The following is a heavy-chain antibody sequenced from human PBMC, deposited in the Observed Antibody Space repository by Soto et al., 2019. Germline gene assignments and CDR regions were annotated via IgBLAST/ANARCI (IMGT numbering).Heavy chain of an antibody. V-gene: IGHV4-31*03. Sequence: PSETLCFTCSFCGASIRTGGYYWSWLRQSPGKGLEWIRHIYYTGSTFYSPSVKSRLTISLDTSKNQFSLELRSVTAADTAMYYCARIEMASIKWGRGTMVTVSS. CDR3: ARIEMASIK. J-gene: IGHJ4*02. CDR1: GASIRTGGYY. CDR2: IYYTGST.